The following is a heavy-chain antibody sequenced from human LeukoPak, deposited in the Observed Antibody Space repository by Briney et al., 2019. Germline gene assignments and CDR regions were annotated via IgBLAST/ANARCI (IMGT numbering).Heavy chain of an antibody. Sequence: GGFLRLSCAASGFTFSSYAMSWVRQAPGKGLEWVSAISGSGGSTYYADSVKGRFTISRDNSKNTLYLQMNSLRAEDTAVYYCAKGGSYSPYYFDYWGQGTLVTVSS. CDR2: ISGSGGST. D-gene: IGHD1-26*01. V-gene: IGHV3-23*01. J-gene: IGHJ4*02. CDR3: AKGGSYSPYYFDY. CDR1: GFTFSSYA.